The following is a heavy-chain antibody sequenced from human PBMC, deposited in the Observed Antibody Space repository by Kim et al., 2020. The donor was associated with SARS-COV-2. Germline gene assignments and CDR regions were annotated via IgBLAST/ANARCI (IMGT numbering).Heavy chain of an antibody. CDR2: ISSSGSTI. CDR3: ARLDYYGSGSQEFDY. CDR1: GFTFSDYY. J-gene: IGHJ4*02. V-gene: IGHV3-11*04. D-gene: IGHD3-10*01. Sequence: GGSLRLSCAASGFTFSDYYMSWIRQAPGKGLEWVSYISSSGSTIYYADSVKGRFTISRDNAKNSLYLQMNSLRAEDTAVYYCARLDYYGSGSQEFDYWGQGTLVTVSS.